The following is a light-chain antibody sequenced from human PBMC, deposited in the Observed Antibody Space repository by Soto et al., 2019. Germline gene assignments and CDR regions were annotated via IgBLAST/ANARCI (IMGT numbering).Light chain of an antibody. CDR2: AAS. CDR3: QQYASAPFS. J-gene: IGKJ3*01. V-gene: IGKV3-20*01. Sequence: EIVLTQSPCTLSFSPLDRSTLSCRASHSINTSFLAWFQQKPGQAPRLLIYAASTRATGIPDRFSGSASETDFTLTINRLEPEDSAVYYCQQYASAPFSLGPGTKVDNK. CDR1: HSINTSF.